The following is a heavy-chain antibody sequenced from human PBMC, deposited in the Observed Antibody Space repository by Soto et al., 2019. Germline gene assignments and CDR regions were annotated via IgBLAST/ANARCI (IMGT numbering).Heavy chain of an antibody. CDR2: IYYSGST. J-gene: IGHJ6*03. Sequence: SETLSLTYTVSGGSISSYYWSWIRQPPGKGLEWIGYIYYSGSTNYNPSLKSRVTISVDTSKNQFSLKLSSVTAADTAVYYCARAVRGPHYDFWSGYLSGAFHAYMDVWGKGTTVTVSS. V-gene: IGHV4-59*01. CDR3: ARAVRGPHYDFWSGYLSGAFHAYMDV. D-gene: IGHD3-3*01. CDR1: GGSISSYY.